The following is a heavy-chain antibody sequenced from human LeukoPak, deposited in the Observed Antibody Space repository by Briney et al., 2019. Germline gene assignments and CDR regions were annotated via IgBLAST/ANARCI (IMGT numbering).Heavy chain of an antibody. J-gene: IGHJ4*02. CDR2: IYYSGTT. CDR1: GGSISSNSFY. Sequence: PSETLSLTCTVSGGSISSNSFYWGWIRQPPGKGLEWIGSIYYSGTTYYNPSLKSRVTISVDTSKNQFSLKLSSVTAADTAVYYCARHSGPYSSSWFDYWGQGTLVTVSS. D-gene: IGHD6-13*01. V-gene: IGHV4-39*01. CDR3: ARHSGPYSSSWFDY.